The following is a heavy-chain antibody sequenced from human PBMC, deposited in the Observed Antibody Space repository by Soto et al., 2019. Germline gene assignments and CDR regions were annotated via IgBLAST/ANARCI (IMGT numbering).Heavy chain of an antibody. CDR2: IYYTGCT. CDR1: GGSFSSGDYY. D-gene: IGHD5-18*01. V-gene: IGHV4-30-4*01. J-gene: IGHJ6*02. Sequence: QVQLQESGPGVVKPSQTLSLTCTVSGGSFSSGDYYWCWVRQPPGKGLEWIGYIYYTGCTFKNPSLICRASISIDTSKTQYSLKISSVTAADTSVYYCASIHFAAEPSYYYYGMDGWGQGTTVTVSS. CDR3: ASIHFAAEPSYYYYGMDG.